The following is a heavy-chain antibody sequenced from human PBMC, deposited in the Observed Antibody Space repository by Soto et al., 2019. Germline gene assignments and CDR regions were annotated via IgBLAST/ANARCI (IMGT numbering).Heavy chain of an antibody. Sequence: QIRLEQSGIEVKKPGASVTVSCKASGYTFRSYGVTWVRQAPGQGLEWLGWISADSGEATYAESLKDRLTLTADASERTAAMELKSLRSDDTAVYYCSRAISSTWAKSGVDAWGQGTLVTVSS. D-gene: IGHD1-26*01. CDR2: ISADSGEA. CDR1: GYTFRSYG. CDR3: SRAISSTWAKSGVDA. J-gene: IGHJ1*01. V-gene: IGHV1-18*01.